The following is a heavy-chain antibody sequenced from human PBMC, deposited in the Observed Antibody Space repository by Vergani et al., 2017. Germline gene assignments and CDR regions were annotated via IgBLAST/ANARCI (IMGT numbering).Heavy chain of an antibody. Sequence: EVQLVESGGGLVQPGRSLRLSCAASGFTFDDYAMHWVRQAPGKGLEWVSGISWNSGSIGYADSVKGRFTISRDNDKSSLYLQMNSLKAEDTAVYYCAKAAIRVSVATLAPTESFCIWGQGTMVTVSS. CDR2: ISWNSGSI. J-gene: IGHJ3*02. V-gene: IGHV3-9*01. CDR1: GFTFDDYA. CDR3: AKAAIRVSVATLAPTESFCI. D-gene: IGHD5-12*01.